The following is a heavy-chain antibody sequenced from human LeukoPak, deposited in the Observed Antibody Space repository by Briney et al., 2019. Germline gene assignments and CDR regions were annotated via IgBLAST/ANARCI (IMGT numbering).Heavy chain of an antibody. CDR2: ISWNSGSI. D-gene: IGHD6-6*01. CDR1: GFTFDDYA. Sequence: GRSLRLSCAASGFTFDDYAMHWVRQAPGKGLEWVSGISWNSGSIGYADSVKGRFTISRDNAKNSLYLQMSSLRAEDMALYYCAKDARAYSSSPYYFDYWGQGTLVTVSS. J-gene: IGHJ4*02. CDR3: AKDARAYSSSPYYFDY. V-gene: IGHV3-9*03.